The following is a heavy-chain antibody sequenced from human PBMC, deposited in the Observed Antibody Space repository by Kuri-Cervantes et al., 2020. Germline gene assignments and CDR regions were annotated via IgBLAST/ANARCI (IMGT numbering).Heavy chain of an antibody. CDR1: GYTFTGYY. CDR3: ARGGRYCSSTSCYRNWFDP. D-gene: IGHD2-2*01. Sequence: ASVKVSCKASGYTFTGYYMHWVRQAPGQGPEWMGWISAYNGNTNYAQKLQGRVTMTTDTSTSTAYMELRSLRSDDTAVYYCARGGRYCSSTSCYRNWFDPWGQGTLVTVSS. J-gene: IGHJ5*02. V-gene: IGHV1-18*04. CDR2: ISAYNGNT.